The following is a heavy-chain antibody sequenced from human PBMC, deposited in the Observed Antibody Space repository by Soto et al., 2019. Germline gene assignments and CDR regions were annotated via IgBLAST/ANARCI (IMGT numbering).Heavy chain of an antibody. Sequence: QITLKESGPPLVKPTQTLTLTCTFSGFSLSTSGVGVGWIRQPPGKALEWLALIYWDDDKRYSPSLKSRLTITKDASKNHVVTTITNMVPVDTATYSCAHAADGYSSSWGCFDYWGQGTLVTVS. D-gene: IGHD6-13*01. CDR2: IYWDDDK. CDR1: GFSLSTSGVG. J-gene: IGHJ4*02. CDR3: AHAADGYSSSWGCFDY. V-gene: IGHV2-5*02.